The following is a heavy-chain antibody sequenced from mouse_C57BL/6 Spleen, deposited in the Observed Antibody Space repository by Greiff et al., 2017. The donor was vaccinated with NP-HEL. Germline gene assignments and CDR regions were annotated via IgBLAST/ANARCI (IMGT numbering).Heavy chain of an antibody. CDR3: ARDYYYGSSYWYFDV. J-gene: IGHJ1*03. CDR2: INPSNGGT. Sequence: VQLQQSGTELVKPGASVKLSCKASGYTFTSYWMHWVKQRPGQGLEWIGNINPSNGGTNYNEKFKSKATLTVDKSSSTAYMQLSSLTSEDSAVYYWARDYYYGSSYWYFDVWGTGTTVTVSS. CDR1: GYTFTSYW. D-gene: IGHD1-1*01. V-gene: IGHV1-53*01.